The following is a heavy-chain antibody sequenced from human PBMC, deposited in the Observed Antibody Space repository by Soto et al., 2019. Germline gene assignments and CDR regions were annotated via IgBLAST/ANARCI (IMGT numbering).Heavy chain of an antibody. D-gene: IGHD3-10*01. J-gene: IGHJ4*02. V-gene: IGHV4-31*03. CDR3: SRVMLWFGERRFDY. Sequence: QVQLQESGPGLVKPSQTLSLTCTVSGGSISSGGYYWSWIRQHPGKGLEWIGYIYYSGSTYYNPSLKSRVTLSVDTSKNQFSLKLSSVTAADTAVYSCSRVMLWFGERRFDYWGQGTLVTVSS. CDR1: GGSISSGGYY. CDR2: IYYSGST.